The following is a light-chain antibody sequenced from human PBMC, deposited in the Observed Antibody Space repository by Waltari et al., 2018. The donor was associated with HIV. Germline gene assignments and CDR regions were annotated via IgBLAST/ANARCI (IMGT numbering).Light chain of an antibody. CDR2: DAT. Sequence: VSGSPGQSISISCSGTGSDIGASDFVSWYQQHPGRPPKLIIYDATNRPSDVSARFSASKSGTTASLTITGLQDEDEADYFCSSFTTSQTYIFGSGSRVTVL. CDR1: GSDIGASDF. V-gene: IGLV2-14*03. CDR3: SSFTTSQTYI. J-gene: IGLJ1*01.